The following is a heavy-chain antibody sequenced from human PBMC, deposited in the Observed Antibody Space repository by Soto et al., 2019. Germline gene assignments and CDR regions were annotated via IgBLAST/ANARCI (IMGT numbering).Heavy chain of an antibody. V-gene: IGHV5-51*01. CDR1: GYSFTSYW. CDR3: ARLSCSSTSCYPFDY. CDR2: IYPGDSDT. D-gene: IGHD2-2*01. Sequence: GESLKISCKGSGYSFTSYWIGWVRQMPGKGLEWMGIIYPGDSDTRYSPSFQGQVTISADKSISPAYLQWSSLKASDTAMYYCARLSCSSTSCYPFDYWGQGTLVTVSS. J-gene: IGHJ4*02.